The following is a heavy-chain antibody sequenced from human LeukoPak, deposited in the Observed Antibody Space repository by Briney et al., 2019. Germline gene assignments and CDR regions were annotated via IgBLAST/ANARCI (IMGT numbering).Heavy chain of an antibody. D-gene: IGHD1-26*01. Sequence: ASVTVSCKGSGYTFPSYGISWVRQAPGQGLEGMGWISAYNGNKDYAQKLQDRVIMPTDTSTSTAYMELRSLRSDDTAVYYCAANLRKVGDYDAFDIWGQGTKVTVSS. CDR2: ISAYNGNK. CDR1: GYTFPSYG. V-gene: IGHV1-18*01. CDR3: AANLRKVGDYDAFDI. J-gene: IGHJ3*02.